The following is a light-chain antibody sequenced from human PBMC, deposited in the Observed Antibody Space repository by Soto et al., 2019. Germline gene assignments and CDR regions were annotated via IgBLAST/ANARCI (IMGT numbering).Light chain of an antibody. CDR1: QTVRNN. CDR3: QQYNNWPVT. V-gene: IGKV3-15*01. Sequence: EFVLTQSPVTLSLSPGQRSTLSCSASQTVRNNYLAWYQQKPGQAPRFLIYDSSTRATGIPARFSGSGSGTEFTLTISSLQSEDFAVYYCQQYNNWPVTFGQGTRLEIK. CDR2: DSS. J-gene: IGKJ5*01.